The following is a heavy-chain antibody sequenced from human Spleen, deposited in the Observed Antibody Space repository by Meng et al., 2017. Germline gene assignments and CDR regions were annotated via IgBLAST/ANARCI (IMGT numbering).Heavy chain of an antibody. J-gene: IGHJ4*02. CDR2: ITTSGSTI. CDR3: VRGGRDGYNYFSY. Sequence: GESLKISCAASGFTFIAHTMNWVRQAPGKGLEWVSYITTSGSTIYYADSVKGRVTISRDNAKNSLYLQMNSLRAEDTAVYYCVRGGRDGYNYFSYWGQGTLVTVSS. CDR1: GFTFIAHT. V-gene: IGHV3-48*04. D-gene: IGHD5-24*01.